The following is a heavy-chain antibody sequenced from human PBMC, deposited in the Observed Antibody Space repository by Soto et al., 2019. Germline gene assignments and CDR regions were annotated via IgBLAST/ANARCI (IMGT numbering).Heavy chain of an antibody. CDR3: AHSRKWTGANIWFDP. CDR2: IYWDDDK. D-gene: IGHD1-1*01. V-gene: IGHV2-5*02. CDR1: GFSLSTSGEG. J-gene: IGHJ5*02. Sequence: SGPTLVNQTQPLTLTCTFSGFSLSTSGEGVGWIRQPPGKALEWLALIYWDDDKRYSPSPKSRLTITKDTSKNQVVLTMTNMDPVDTATYYCAHSRKWTGANIWFDPWGQGTLVTVSS.